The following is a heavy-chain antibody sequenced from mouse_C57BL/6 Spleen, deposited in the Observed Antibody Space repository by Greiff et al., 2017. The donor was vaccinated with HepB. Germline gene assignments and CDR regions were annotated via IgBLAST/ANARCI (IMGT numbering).Heavy chain of an antibody. V-gene: IGHV1-50*01. Sequence: QVQLKESGAELVKPGASVKLSCKASGYTFTSYWMQWVKQRPGQGLEWIGEIDPSDSYTNYNQKFKGKATLTVDTSSSTAYMQLSSLTSEDSAVYYCARSQLGQDFDYWGQGTTLTVSS. D-gene: IGHD4-1*02. CDR1: GYTFTSYW. J-gene: IGHJ2*01. CDR3: ARSQLGQDFDY. CDR2: IDPSDSYT.